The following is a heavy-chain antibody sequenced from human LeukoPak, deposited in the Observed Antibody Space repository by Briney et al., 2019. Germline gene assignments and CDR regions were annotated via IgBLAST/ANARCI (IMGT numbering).Heavy chain of an antibody. V-gene: IGHV5-51*01. CDR2: IYPGDSDT. J-gene: IGHJ5*02. CDR1: GYSFTSYW. D-gene: IGHD6-19*01. CDR3: AIKGGPSSGWYEGDWFDP. Sequence: GESLKISCKGSGYSFTSYWIGWVRQMPGKGLEWMGIIYPGDSDTRYSPSFQGQVTISADKSISTAYLQWSSLKASDTAMYYCAIKGGPSSGWYEGDWFDPWGQGTLVTVFS.